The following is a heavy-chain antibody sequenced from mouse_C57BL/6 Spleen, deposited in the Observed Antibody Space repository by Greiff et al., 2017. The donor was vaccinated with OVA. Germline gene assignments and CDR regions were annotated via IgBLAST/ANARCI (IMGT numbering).Heavy chain of an antibody. CDR3: AAIGNWYFDV. J-gene: IGHJ1*03. V-gene: IGHV5-17*01. Sequence: EVMLVESGGGLVKPGGSLKLSCAASGFTFSDYGMHWVRQAPEKGLEWVAYISSGSSTIYYADPVKGRFTISRDNAKNTLFLQMTSLRSEDTAMYYCAAIGNWYFDVWGTGTTVTVSS. CDR2: ISSGSSTI. D-gene: IGHD4-1*02. CDR1: GFTFSDYG.